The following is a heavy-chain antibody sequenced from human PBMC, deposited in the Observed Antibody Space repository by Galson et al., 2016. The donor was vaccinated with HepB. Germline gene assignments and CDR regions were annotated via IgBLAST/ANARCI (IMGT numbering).Heavy chain of an antibody. CDR1: GFTFSNYG. J-gene: IGHJ6*04. V-gene: IGHV3-23*01. D-gene: IGHD1-26*01. Sequence: SLRLSCAASGFTFSNYGMTWVRQAPGKGLEVVSSISRSGDSTDYADSVKGRFTISRDNSKNTLSLQMNSLTADEPAIYYCVQGSTAPAVWGKGTTVTVSS. CDR3: VQGSTAPAV. CDR2: ISRSGDST.